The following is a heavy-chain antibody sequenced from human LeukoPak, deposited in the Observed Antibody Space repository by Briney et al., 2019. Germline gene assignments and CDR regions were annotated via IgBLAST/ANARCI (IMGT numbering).Heavy chain of an antibody. CDR1: GGSISSYY. J-gene: IGHJ5*02. CDR2: IYTSGST. Sequence: SETLSLTCTVSGGSISSYYWSWIRQPAGKGLEWIGRIYTSGSTNYNPSLKSRVTMSVETSKNQFSLKLSSVTAADTAVYYCARDRPILYSSSWDHPYNWFDPWGQGTLVTVSS. D-gene: IGHD6-13*01. CDR3: ARDRPILYSSSWDHPYNWFDP. V-gene: IGHV4-4*07.